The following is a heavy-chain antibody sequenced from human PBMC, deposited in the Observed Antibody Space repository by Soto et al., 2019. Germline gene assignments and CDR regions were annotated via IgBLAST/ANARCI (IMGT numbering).Heavy chain of an antibody. D-gene: IGHD1-1*01. CDR2: IYYSGST. J-gene: IGHJ4*02. V-gene: IGHV4-59*01. CDR3: ARSRTFIYNGLDY. Sequence: SETLSLTCTVSGGSISSYYWSWIRQPPGKGLEWIGYIYYSGSTNYNPSLKSRVTISVDTSKNQFSLKLSSVTAADTAVYYCARSRTFIYNGLDYWGQGTLVTVSS. CDR1: GGSISSYY.